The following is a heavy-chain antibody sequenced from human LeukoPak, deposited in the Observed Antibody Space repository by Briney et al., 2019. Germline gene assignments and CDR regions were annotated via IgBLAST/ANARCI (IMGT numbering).Heavy chain of an antibody. CDR3: ATPRNWFGDLGDYFDY. Sequence: KTGGSLRLSCAASGFTFSNYGMHWVRQAPGKGLEWVAFIQYDGSIKYYADSVKGRFTISRDNSKNTLYLQVNSLRAEDTAVYYCATPRNWFGDLGDYFDYWGQGTLVTVSS. CDR1: GFTFSNYG. CDR2: IQYDGSIK. V-gene: IGHV3-30*02. J-gene: IGHJ4*02. D-gene: IGHD3-10*01.